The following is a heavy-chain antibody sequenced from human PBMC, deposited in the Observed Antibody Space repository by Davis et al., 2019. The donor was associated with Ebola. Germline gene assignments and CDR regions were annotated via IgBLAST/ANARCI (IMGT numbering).Heavy chain of an antibody. Sequence: ASVKVSCKASGYTFTGYYMHWVRQAPGQGLEWMGRINPNSGGTNYAQKFQGRVTMTRDTSISTAYMELSRLRSDDTAVYYCARDQEEYSGYDLNYWGQGTLVTVSS. CDR2: INPNSGGT. V-gene: IGHV1-2*06. D-gene: IGHD5-12*01. CDR1: GYTFTGYY. J-gene: IGHJ4*02. CDR3: ARDQEEYSGYDLNY.